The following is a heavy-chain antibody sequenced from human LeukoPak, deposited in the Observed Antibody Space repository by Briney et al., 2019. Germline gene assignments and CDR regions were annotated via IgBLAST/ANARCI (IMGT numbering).Heavy chain of an antibody. D-gene: IGHD6-19*01. CDR3: ARGSVPTGAFDI. CDR2: TYYRSKWYN. J-gene: IGHJ3*02. CDR1: GDSVSINSAA. Sequence: SQTLSLTRAISGDSVSINSAAWNWIRQSPSRGLEWLGRTYYRSKWYNDYAVSVKSRITINPDTSKNQFSLQLDSVTPEDTAVYYCARGSVPTGAFDIWGQGTMVTVSS. V-gene: IGHV6-1*01.